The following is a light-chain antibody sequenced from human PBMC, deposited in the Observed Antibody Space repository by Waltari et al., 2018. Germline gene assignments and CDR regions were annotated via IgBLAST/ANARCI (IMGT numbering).Light chain of an antibody. CDR2: EGS. CDR1: SSDVGSYNL. V-gene: IGLV2-23*01. Sequence: QSALTQPASVSGSPGQSITISCTGSSSDVGSYNLVSLYPQHPGKAPKLMIYEGSKRPSGVSNRFSGSKSDNTASLTISGLQAEDEAHYYCCSYAGSSAPRVFGGGTKLTVL. J-gene: IGLJ3*02. CDR3: CSYAGSSAPRV.